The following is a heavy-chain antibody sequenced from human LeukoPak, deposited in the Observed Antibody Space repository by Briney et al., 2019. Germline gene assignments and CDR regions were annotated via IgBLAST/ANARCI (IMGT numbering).Heavy chain of an antibody. CDR1: GYTFTSYD. D-gene: IGHD3-3*01. J-gene: IGHJ6*02. CDR2: MNPNSGNT. V-gene: IGHV1-8*01. CDR3: ARAPLRFLEWLLDANYYYYYGMDV. Sequence: ASVKVSCKASGYTFTSYDINWVRQATGQGLEWMGWMNPNSGNTGYAQKFQGRVTMTRNTSISTAYMELSSLRSEDTAVYYCARAPLRFLEWLLDANYYYYYGMDVWGQGTTVTVSS.